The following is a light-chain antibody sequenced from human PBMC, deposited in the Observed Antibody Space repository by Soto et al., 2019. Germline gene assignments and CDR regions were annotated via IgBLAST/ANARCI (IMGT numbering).Light chain of an antibody. J-gene: IGKJ1*01. CDR2: KSS. CDR1: QRVSIW. CDR3: QQSGRP. V-gene: IGKV1-5*03. Sequence: DIQMTQPPSTLSGSVGDRVPITCRASQRVSIWLAWYQQKPGRAPKLLIYKSSILESGVPSRFSGSGSGTEFTLTIRTLEPEDSAVYYCQQSGRPFGQGTKVDIK.